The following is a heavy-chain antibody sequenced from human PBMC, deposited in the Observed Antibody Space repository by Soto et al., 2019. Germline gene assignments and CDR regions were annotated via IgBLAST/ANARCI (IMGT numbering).Heavy chain of an antibody. Sequence: SETLSLTCAVYGGSFSGYYWSWIRQHPGKGLEWIGEINHSGTTNYNPSLKSRVTISVDTSKNQFSLNLRSVTAADTAVYYCARGILRPNHYMDVWGKGTAVTVSS. CDR3: ARGILRPNHYMDV. D-gene: IGHD1-26*01. CDR1: GGSFSGYY. J-gene: IGHJ6*03. CDR2: INHSGTT. V-gene: IGHV4-34*09.